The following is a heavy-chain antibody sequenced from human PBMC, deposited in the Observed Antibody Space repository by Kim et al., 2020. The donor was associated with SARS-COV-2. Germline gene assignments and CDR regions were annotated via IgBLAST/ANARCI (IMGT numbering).Heavy chain of an antibody. V-gene: IGHV3-53*01. CDR2: IYSGGST. Sequence: GGSLRLSCAASGFTVSSNYMSWVRQAPGKGLEWVSVIYSGGSTYYADSVKGRFTISRDNSKNTLYLQMNSLRAEDTAVYYCARVMTNWNDGEYYFDYWGQGTLVTVSS. D-gene: IGHD1-1*01. CDR1: GFTVSSNY. J-gene: IGHJ4*02. CDR3: ARVMTNWNDGEYYFDY.